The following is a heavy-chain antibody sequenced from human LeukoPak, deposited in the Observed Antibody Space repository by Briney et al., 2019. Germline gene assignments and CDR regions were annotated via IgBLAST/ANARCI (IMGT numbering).Heavy chain of an antibody. CDR1: GFTFRSSW. CDR2: IKSDGSSE. V-gene: IGHV3-74*01. J-gene: IGHJ4*02. CDR3: ARVSGSGRYMSYFDY. Sequence: GGSLRLSCAASGFTFRSSWMHWVRQAPGKGPEWVSRIKSDGSSEGYAEPVKGRFTISRDNSKNTLYLQMNSLRAEDTAVYYCARVSGSGRYMSYFDYWGQGTLVTVSS. D-gene: IGHD3-10*01.